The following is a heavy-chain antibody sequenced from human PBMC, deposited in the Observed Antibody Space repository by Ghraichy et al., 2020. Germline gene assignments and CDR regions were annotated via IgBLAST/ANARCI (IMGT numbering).Heavy chain of an antibody. Sequence: GGSLRLSCAASGFTFSSSAMNWFRQAPGKGLEWVSYISSSSSTIYYADSVKGRFTISRDNARNSLFLQMSSLRAEDTAIYYCAASGSWGQGTLVTVSS. J-gene: IGHJ5*02. V-gene: IGHV3-48*01. CDR1: GFTFSSSA. CDR2: ISSSSSTI. CDR3: AASGS.